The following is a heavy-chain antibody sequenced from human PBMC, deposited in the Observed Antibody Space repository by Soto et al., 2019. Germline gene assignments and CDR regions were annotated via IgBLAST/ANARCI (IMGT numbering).Heavy chain of an antibody. CDR2: ISGSGGST. J-gene: IGHJ6*02. D-gene: IGHD1-26*01. V-gene: IGHV3-23*01. Sequence: EVQLLESGGGLVQPGGSLRLSCAASGFTFSSYAMSWVRQAPGKGLEWVSAISGSGGSTYYADSVKGRFTISRDNSKNTLYLQMNSMRAEDTAVYYCAKGSYSGYGMDVWGQGTTVTVSS. CDR3: AKGSYSGYGMDV. CDR1: GFTFSSYA.